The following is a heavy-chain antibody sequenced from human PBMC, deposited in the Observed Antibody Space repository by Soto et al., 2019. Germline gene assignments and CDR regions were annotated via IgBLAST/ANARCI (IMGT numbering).Heavy chain of an antibody. CDR1: GFTFDDYA. Sequence: EVQLVESGGGLVQPGRSLRLSCPASGFTFDDYAMHWVRQGPGKGLEWVSSISWNSGNLGYADSVKGRFTISRDNAKNSLYLQMNSLRGEDTALYYCAKGASTTVFAFNDYWGQGTLVTVSS. V-gene: IGHV3-9*01. J-gene: IGHJ4*02. D-gene: IGHD4-17*01. CDR3: AKGASTTVFAFNDY. CDR2: ISWNSGNL.